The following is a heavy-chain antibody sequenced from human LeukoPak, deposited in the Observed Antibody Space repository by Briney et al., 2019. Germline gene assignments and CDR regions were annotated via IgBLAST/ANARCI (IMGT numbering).Heavy chain of an antibody. J-gene: IGHJ4*02. D-gene: IGHD2-2*01. CDR2: IIPIFGTA. CDR3: ANGYCSSTSCYPFDY. V-gene: IGHV1-69*13. Sequence: GASVKVSCKASGGTFSSYAISRVRQAPGQGLEWMGGIIPIFGTANYAQKFQGRVTITADESTSTAYMELSSLRSEDTAVYYCANGYCSSTSCYPFDYWGQGTLVTVSS. CDR1: GGTFSSYA.